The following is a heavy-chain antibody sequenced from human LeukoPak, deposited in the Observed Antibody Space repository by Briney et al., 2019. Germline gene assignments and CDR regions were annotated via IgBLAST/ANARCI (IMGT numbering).Heavy chain of an antibody. Sequence: PGGSLRLSCAASGFTFSNYGMHWVRQAPGKGLEWVALISYGGSKKYYADSVKGRFTISRDNSKNTLYLQVNSLRAEDTAVYYCARGTTVGYFDYWGQGTLVTVSS. D-gene: IGHD1-7*01. CDR2: ISYGGSKK. V-gene: IGHV3-33*01. CDR1: GFTFSNYG. CDR3: ARGTTVGYFDY. J-gene: IGHJ4*02.